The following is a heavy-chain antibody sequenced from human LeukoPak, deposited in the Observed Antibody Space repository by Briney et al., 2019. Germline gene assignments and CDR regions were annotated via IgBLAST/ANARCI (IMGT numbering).Heavy chain of an antibody. CDR2: MNPNSGNT. J-gene: IGHJ1*01. V-gene: IGHV1-8*03. CDR1: GYTFTSYD. Sequence: GASVKVSCKASGYTFTSYDINWVRQATGQGLEWMGWMNPNSGNTGYAQKFQGRVTITRNTSISTAYMELSSLRSEDTAVYYCVRDMVHSGYFEYWGQGTLVTVSS. CDR3: VRDMVHSGYFEY. D-gene: IGHD2-15*01.